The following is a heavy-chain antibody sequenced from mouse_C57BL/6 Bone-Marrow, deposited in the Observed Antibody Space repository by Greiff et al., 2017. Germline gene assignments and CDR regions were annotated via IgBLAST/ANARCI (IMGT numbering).Heavy chain of an antibody. J-gene: IGHJ3*01. D-gene: IGHD2-3*01. CDR1: GFTFSSYA. Sequence: EVKVVESGGGLVKPGGSLKLSCAASGFTFSSYAMSWVRQTPEKRLEWVATISDGGSYTFYPDNVKGRFTISRDNAKNNLYLQMSHLKSEDSAMYYGARGGLLRCAYWGQGTLVTVSA. CDR2: ISDGGSYT. CDR3: ARGGLLRCAY. V-gene: IGHV5-4*03.